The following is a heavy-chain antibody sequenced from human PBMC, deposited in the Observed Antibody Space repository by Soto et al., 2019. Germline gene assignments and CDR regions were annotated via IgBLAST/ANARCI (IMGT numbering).Heavy chain of an antibody. V-gene: IGHV1-18*01. Sequence: ASVKVSCKASGYSFTRYGIGWARQAPGQGLEWMGWINAYNGNTNYAQNLQGRLTLTTDTSTTTAYMELRSLRSEDTAVYYCATYGSGPIGVYWFDPWGQGTLVTVSS. CDR3: ATYGSGPIGVYWFDP. D-gene: IGHD3-10*01. CDR1: GYSFTRYG. J-gene: IGHJ5*02. CDR2: INAYNGNT.